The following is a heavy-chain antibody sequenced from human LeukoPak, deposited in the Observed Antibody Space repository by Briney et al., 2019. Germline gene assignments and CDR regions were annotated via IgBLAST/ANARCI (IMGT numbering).Heavy chain of an antibody. Sequence: GGSLRLSCAASGFTFRSHEMNWVRQAPGKGLEWVSYISDSGTTIYYADSVKGRFTISRDNSKNTLYLQMDSLRAEDTAVYYCARDPHYYYDSSGYLDYWGQGTLVTVSS. J-gene: IGHJ4*02. V-gene: IGHV3-48*03. CDR3: ARDPHYYYDSSGYLDY. D-gene: IGHD3-22*01. CDR2: ISDSGTTI. CDR1: GFTFRSHE.